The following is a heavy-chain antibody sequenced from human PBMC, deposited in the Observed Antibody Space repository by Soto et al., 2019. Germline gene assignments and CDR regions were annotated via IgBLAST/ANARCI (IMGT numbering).Heavy chain of an antibody. CDR3: ARDLRYMAAGPPGY. J-gene: IGHJ4*02. D-gene: IGHD3-9*01. Sequence: SLRLSCAASGFTFSSYSMNCVRQAPGKGLEWVSSISSSSSYIYYADSVKGRFTISRDNAKNSLYLQMNSLRAEDTAVYYCARDLRYMAAGPPGYWGQGTLVTVSS. CDR2: ISSSSSYI. V-gene: IGHV3-21*01. CDR1: GFTFSSYS.